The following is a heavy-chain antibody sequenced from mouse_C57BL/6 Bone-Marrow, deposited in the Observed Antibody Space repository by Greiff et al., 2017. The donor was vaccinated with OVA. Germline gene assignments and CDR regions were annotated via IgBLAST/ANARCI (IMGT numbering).Heavy chain of an antibody. CDR3: AEGWLPQAMDY. Sequence: VKLQQPGAELVKPGASVKLSCKASGYTFTSYWMQWVKQRPGQGLEWIGEIDPSDSYTNYNQKFKGKATLTVDTSSSTAYMQLSSLTSEDSAVYYCAEGWLPQAMDYWGQGTSVTVSS. CDR2: IDPSDSYT. D-gene: IGHD2-3*01. J-gene: IGHJ4*01. V-gene: IGHV1-50*01. CDR1: GYTFTSYW.